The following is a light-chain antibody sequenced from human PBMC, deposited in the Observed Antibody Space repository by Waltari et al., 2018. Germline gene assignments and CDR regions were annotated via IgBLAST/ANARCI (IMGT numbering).Light chain of an antibody. Sequence: QSALTQPPSASGSPGQSVTISCTGTSSDVAGDDYVPWYHHHPGKAPKLMIYEVSKRPPGVPDRFSGSKSGNTASLTVSGLQGEDEADYYCSSYAGSNNYVAFGGGTKLTVL. J-gene: IGLJ2*01. V-gene: IGLV2-8*01. CDR1: SSDVAGDDY. CDR3: SSYAGSNNYVA. CDR2: EVS.